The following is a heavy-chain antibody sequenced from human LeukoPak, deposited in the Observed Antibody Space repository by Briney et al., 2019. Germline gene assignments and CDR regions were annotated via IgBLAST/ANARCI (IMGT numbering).Heavy chain of an antibody. CDR1: GGSVSSGSYY. CDR3: ASRDNGSGVVPDC. Sequence: SETLSLTCTVSGGSVSSGSYYWSWIRQPPGKGLEWIGYIYYSGSTNYNPSLKSRVTISVDTSKNQSSLKLSSVTAADTAVYYCASRDNGSGVVPDCWGQGTLVTVSS. V-gene: IGHV4-61*01. J-gene: IGHJ4*02. D-gene: IGHD3-10*01. CDR2: IYYSGST.